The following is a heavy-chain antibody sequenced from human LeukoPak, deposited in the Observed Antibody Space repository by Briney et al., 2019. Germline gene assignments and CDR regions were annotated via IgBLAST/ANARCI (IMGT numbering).Heavy chain of an antibody. CDR1: GYTFTGYY. J-gene: IGHJ4*02. CDR3: ARVAYYYDSSGYYSAGYFDY. CDR2: INPNSGGT. Sequence: ASVKVSCKASGYTFTGYYMYWVRQAPGQGLEWMGWINPNSGGTNYAQKFQGWVTMTRDTSISTAYMELSRLRSDDTAVYYCARVAYYYDSSGYYSAGYFDYWGQGTLVTVSS. D-gene: IGHD3-22*01. V-gene: IGHV1-2*04.